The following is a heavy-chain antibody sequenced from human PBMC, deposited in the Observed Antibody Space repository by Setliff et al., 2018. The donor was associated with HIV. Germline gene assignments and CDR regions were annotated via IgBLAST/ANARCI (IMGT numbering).Heavy chain of an antibody. CDR2: FDPQDGEA. J-gene: IGHJ6*03. CDR3: VRDRTQQNWGSRGYYYMDV. D-gene: IGHD7-27*01. V-gene: IGHV1-24*01. CDR1: GYTLSELS. Sequence: ASVKVSCKVYGYTLSELSIHWVRQAPGKGLEWMGYFDPQDGEAVYAQKFQGRVTLTEDTSTGTAYMELSGLRSEDTAVYYCVRDRTQQNWGSRGYYYMDVWGKGTTVTVSS.